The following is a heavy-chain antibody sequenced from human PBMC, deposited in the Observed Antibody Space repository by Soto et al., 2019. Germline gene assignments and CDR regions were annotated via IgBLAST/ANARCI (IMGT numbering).Heavy chain of an antibody. D-gene: IGHD2-15*01. V-gene: IGHV4-31*02. J-gene: IGHJ4*02. CDR1: GGTISRGSYL. CDR3: ASGGPVSVYPAWQLLGYFDY. CDR2: ISYTEAT. Sequence: SETLSLTCRVSGGTISRGSYLWTWHRQFPGQGLEWIAYISYTEATYYNPSPKSRVTILADTSKNQFSLKLNSVTSADTAVYYCASGGPVSVYPAWQLLGYFDYWGQGTLVTVSS.